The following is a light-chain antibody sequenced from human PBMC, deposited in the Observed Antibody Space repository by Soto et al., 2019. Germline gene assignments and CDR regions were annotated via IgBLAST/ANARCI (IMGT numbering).Light chain of an antibody. CDR1: QSINNRY. CDR3: QQFGSSPGFT. CDR2: AAS. V-gene: IGKV3-20*01. Sequence: EIVLTQSPGTLSLSPGERATLSCRASQSINNRYLACYQQKPGQAPRLLIYAASSRATGIPDRFSGSGPGTDFTLTISRLEPEDFAVYYCQQFGSSPGFTFGPGTKVDIK. J-gene: IGKJ3*01.